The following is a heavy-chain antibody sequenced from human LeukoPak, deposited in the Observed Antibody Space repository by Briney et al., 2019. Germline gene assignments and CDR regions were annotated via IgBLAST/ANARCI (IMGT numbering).Heavy chain of an antibody. D-gene: IGHD4-23*01. CDR1: GGTFSSYA. V-gene: IGHV1-69*13. CDR2: IIPIFGTA. J-gene: IGHJ4*02. Sequence: SVKVSCKASGGTFSSYAISWVRQAPGQGLEWMGVIIPIFGTANYAQKFQGRVTITADESTSTAYMELSSLRSEDTAVYYCARETTYGGNGYFDYWGQGTLVTVSS. CDR3: ARETTYGGNGYFDY.